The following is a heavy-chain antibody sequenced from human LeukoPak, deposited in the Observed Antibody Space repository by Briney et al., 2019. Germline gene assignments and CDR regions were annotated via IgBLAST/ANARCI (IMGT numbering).Heavy chain of an antibody. Sequence: GGSLRLSCEASGFIVSSSFMTWVRQAPGKGLEWVSVIHSGGATYSADSVKDRFSISRDNSKNTLYLHMNTLRVEDTAVYYCARVSCSSTSCYDYWGQGTLVTVSS. D-gene: IGHD2-2*01. CDR3: ARVSCSSTSCYDY. CDR1: GFIVSSSF. V-gene: IGHV3-66*01. J-gene: IGHJ4*02. CDR2: IHSGGAT.